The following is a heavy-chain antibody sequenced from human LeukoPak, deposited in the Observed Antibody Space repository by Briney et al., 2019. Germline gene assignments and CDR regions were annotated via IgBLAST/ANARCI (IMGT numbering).Heavy chain of an antibody. CDR1: GGTFSSHA. V-gene: IGHV1-69*05. D-gene: IGHD6-13*01. CDR2: IIPIFGTA. J-gene: IGHJ6*03. Sequence: SVKVSCKASGGTFSSHAISWVRQAPGQGLEWMGRIIPIFGTANYAQKFQGRVTITTDESTSTAYMELSSLRSEDTAVYYCARDAGKAYYYYYYMDVWGKGTTVTVSS. CDR3: ARDAGKAYYYYYYMDV.